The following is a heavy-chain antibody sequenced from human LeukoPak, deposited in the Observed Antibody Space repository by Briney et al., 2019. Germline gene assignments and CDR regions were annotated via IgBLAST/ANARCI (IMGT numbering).Heavy chain of an antibody. Sequence: GGSLRLSCAASGLTVSSNYMSWVRQAPGQGLEWVSALYGDGRTYYADSIKGRFTISRDNCKNTVYFQMNNLRAEDTSVYYCARATMVRGVRAWYYFDYWGQGALVTVSS. D-gene: IGHD3-10*01. CDR1: GLTVSSNY. J-gene: IGHJ4*02. CDR3: ARATMVRGVRAWYYFDY. CDR2: LYGDGRT. V-gene: IGHV3-66*01.